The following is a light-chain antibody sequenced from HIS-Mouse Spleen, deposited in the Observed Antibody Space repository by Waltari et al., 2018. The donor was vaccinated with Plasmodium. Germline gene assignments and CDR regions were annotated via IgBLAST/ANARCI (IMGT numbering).Light chain of an antibody. J-gene: IGLJ3*02. CDR2: EGS. Sequence: QSALTQPASVSGSPGQSITISCTGTSSDVGSYNLVSWYQQHPGKAPKLMIYEGSKRPSGFSNRFSGAKFGNTASLTISGVQAEDEADYYCCSYAGSSTNWVFGGGTKLTVL. V-gene: IGLV2-23*01. CDR3: CSYAGSSTNWV. CDR1: SSDVGSYNL.